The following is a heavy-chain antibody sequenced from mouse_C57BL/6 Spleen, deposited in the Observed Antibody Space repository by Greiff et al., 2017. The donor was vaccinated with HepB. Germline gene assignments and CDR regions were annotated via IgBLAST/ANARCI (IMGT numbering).Heavy chain of an antibody. J-gene: IGHJ3*01. V-gene: IGHV1-82*01. CDR1: GYAFSSSW. CDR2: IYPGDGDT. CDR3: ALGDGYLNAY. D-gene: IGHD2-3*01. Sequence: VQLQQSGPELVKPGASVKISCKASGYAFSSSWMNWVKQRPGKGLEWIGRIYPGDGDTNYNGKFKGKATLTADKSSSTAYMQLSSLTSEDSAVYFCALGDGYLNAYWGQGTLVTVSA.